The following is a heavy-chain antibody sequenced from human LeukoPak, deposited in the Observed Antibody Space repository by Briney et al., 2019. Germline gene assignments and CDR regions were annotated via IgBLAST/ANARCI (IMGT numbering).Heavy chain of an antibody. J-gene: IGHJ6*03. V-gene: IGHV4-34*01. D-gene: IGHD3-10*01. CDR3: ARQTGGSGSAPQQKVGSYYYYMDV. CDR2: INHSGST. Sequence: SETLSLTCAVYGGSFSGYYWSWIRQPPGKGLEWIGEINHSGSTNYDPSLKSRVTISVDTSKNQFSLKLSSVTAADTAVYYCARQTGGSGSAPQQKVGSYYYYMDVWGKGTTVTISS. CDR1: GGSFSGYY.